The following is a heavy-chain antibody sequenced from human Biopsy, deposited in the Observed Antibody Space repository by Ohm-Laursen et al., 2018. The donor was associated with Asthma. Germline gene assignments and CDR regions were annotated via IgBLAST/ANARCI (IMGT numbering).Heavy chain of an antibody. CDR1: GYNFISFA. D-gene: IGHD3-9*01. J-gene: IGHJ3*01. CDR2: VNTGNGDT. V-gene: IGHV1-3*04. Sequence: ASVKVSCKVSGYNFISFAIHWVRQAPGQRLEWMGWVNTGNGDTKYSQKFQGRVTITRDTSASTAYMELRSLRSEDTATYYCARTYYDFLAGQVKDVFGVWGQGTMVTVSS. CDR3: ARTYYDFLAGQVKDVFGV.